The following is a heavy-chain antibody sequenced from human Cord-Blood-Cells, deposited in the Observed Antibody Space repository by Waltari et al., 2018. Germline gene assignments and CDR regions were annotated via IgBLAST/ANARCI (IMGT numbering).Heavy chain of an antibody. D-gene: IGHD2-2*01. CDR3: ARDSDTVVPADYAFDI. V-gene: IGHV1-69*01. CDR2: ISPIVGTA. J-gene: IGHJ3*02. Sequence: QVQLVQSGAEVTKPGSSVKVSCKASGGTFSSYAISWVRQAPGQGLEWMGGISPIVGTANNAQKVQGRVTITADESASTAYMELSSLRSEDTAVYYCARDSDTVVPADYAFDIWGQGTMVTDSS. CDR1: GGTFSSYA.